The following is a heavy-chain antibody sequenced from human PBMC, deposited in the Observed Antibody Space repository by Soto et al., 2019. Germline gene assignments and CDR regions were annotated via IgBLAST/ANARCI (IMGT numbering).Heavy chain of an antibody. CDR1: GFTFSSYA. V-gene: IGHV3-30-3*01. J-gene: IGHJ4*02. CDR3: ARTGGFDY. CDR2: ISYDGSNK. Sequence: QVQLVESGGGVVQPGRSLRLSCAASGFTFSSYAMHWVRQAPGKGLEWVAVISYDGSNKYYADSVKGRFTISRDNSKNTLYLQMNSLRAEDMAVYYCARTGGFDYWGQGTLVTVSS.